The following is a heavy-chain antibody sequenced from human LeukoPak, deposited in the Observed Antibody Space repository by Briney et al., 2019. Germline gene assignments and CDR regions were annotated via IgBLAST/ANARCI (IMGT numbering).Heavy chain of an antibody. J-gene: IGHJ4*02. D-gene: IGHD4-11*01. Sequence: ASVKVSCKTSGYTFTSYGISWVRQAPGQGLEWMGWISAYNRDTNSAQSLQGRVTMTTDTSTSTAYMELRSLRSDDTAVYYCARLQRHFDYWGQGTLVTVSS. CDR2: ISAYNRDT. V-gene: IGHV1-18*01. CDR1: GYTFTSYG. CDR3: ARLQRHFDY.